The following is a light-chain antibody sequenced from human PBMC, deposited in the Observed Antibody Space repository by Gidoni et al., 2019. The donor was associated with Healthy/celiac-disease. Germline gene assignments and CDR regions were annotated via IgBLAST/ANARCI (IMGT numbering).Light chain of an antibody. J-gene: IGKJ1*01. V-gene: IGKV1-39*01. CDR3: QQSYSTPRT. CDR1: QSISSY. CDR2: AAS. Sequence: DIQMTQSPSSLSASVGDRVTLTCRASQSISSYLNWYQQKPGKATKLLIYAASSLQSGVPSRFSGSGSGKDFTLTSSSQQHEDFATYYCQQSYSTPRTFGQGTKVEIK.